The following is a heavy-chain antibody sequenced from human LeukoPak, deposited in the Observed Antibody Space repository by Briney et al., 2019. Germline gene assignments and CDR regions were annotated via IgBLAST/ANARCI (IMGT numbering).Heavy chain of an antibody. CDR2: MNPNSGNT. Sequence: GASVKVSRKASGYTFTSYDINWVRQATGQGLEWMGWMNPNSGNTGYAQKFQGRVTITRNTSISTAYMELSSLRSEDTAVYYCARLYSSGWYHHYYYYYMDVWGKGTTVTVSS. CDR1: GYTFTSYD. V-gene: IGHV1-8*03. J-gene: IGHJ6*03. D-gene: IGHD6-19*01. CDR3: ARLYSSGWYHHYYYYYMDV.